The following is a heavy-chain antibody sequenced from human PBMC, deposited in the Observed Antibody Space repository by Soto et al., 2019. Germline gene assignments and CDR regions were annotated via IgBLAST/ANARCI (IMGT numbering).Heavy chain of an antibody. V-gene: IGHV3-48*02. CDR3: ARGLSRAVFLEWLSDLDS. Sequence: EVQLVESGGGLVQPGGSLRLSCAASGFTFSNYGMSWVRQAPGKGLEWLSYITSGRSARYYADSVKGRFTISRDNAKNSLYLQMNSLRDEDTAVYYCARGLSRAVFLEWLSDLDSWGQGTLVTVSS. CDR1: GFTFSNYG. J-gene: IGHJ4*02. CDR2: ITSGRSAR. D-gene: IGHD3-3*01.